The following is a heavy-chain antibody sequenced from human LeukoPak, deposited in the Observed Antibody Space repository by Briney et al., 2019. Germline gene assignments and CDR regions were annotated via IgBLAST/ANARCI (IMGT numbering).Heavy chain of an antibody. D-gene: IGHD2-21*01. Sequence: GGSLRLSRAASGFTFSSYWMSWVRQAPGKGLEWVANIKQDGSEKYYVDSVKGRFTISRDNAKNSLYLQMNSLRAEDTAVYYCARAAIESYYYYYGMDVWGQGTTVTVSS. CDR3: ARAAIESYYYYYGMDV. CDR2: IKQDGSEK. V-gene: IGHV3-7*01. J-gene: IGHJ6*02. CDR1: GFTFSSYW.